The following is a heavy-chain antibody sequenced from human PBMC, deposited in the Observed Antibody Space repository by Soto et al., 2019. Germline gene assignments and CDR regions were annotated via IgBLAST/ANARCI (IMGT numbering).Heavy chain of an antibody. CDR3: ARESCGYDSSTRYGLDV. D-gene: IGHD6-25*01. CDR2: IYYSGST. Sequence: QVQLQESGPGLVKPSQTLSLTCSVSGGSISSVGHYWTWIRQQPGKGLEWIGYIYYSGSTDYNPSLKSRVTISVDRSKNQFSLNLSSVTAADTAIYYCARESCGYDSSTRYGLDVWGQGTTVTVSS. V-gene: IGHV4-31*03. J-gene: IGHJ6*02. CDR1: GGSISSVGHY.